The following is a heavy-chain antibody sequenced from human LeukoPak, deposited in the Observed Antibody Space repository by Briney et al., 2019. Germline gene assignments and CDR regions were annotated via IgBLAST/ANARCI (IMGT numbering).Heavy chain of an antibody. CDR3: AREGYYYGSGSYPYCY. CDR2: MNPDSGNT. V-gene: IGHV1-8*01. CDR1: GYTFTSSD. J-gene: IGHJ4*02. D-gene: IGHD3-10*01. Sequence: ASVKVSCKASGYTFTSSDINWVRQAPGQGLEWMGWMNPDSGNTGYAQKFQGRVTMTRNTSISTAYMELSSLRSEDTAVYYCAREGYYYGSGSYPYCYWGQGTLVTVSS.